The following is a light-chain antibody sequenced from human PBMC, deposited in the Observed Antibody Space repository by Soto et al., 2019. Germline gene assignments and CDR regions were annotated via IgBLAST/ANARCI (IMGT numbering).Light chain of an antibody. CDR2: DVS. CDR1: SSDVGASKY. CDR3: HTYTSSNPYV. V-gene: IGLV2-14*03. Sequence: QSALTQPASVSGSPGQSITISCTGTSSDVGASKYVSWLQQHPGKAPKLNIFDVSSRPSGVSDRFSGSKSGNAASLTISGLQAEDEADYYCHTYTSSNPYVFGAGTKLTVL. J-gene: IGLJ1*01.